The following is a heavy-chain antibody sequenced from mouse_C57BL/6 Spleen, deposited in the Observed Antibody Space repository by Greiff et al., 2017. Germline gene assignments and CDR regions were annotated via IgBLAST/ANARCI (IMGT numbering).Heavy chain of an antibody. Sequence: QVQLQQSGPELVKPGASVKISCKASGYAFSSSWMNWVKQRPGKGLGWIGRIYPGDGDTNYNGKFKGKATLTADKSSSTAYMQLSSLTSEDSAVYFCAPYGSSWYFDVWGTGTTVTVSS. CDR1: GYAFSSSW. V-gene: IGHV1-82*01. CDR2: IYPGDGDT. CDR3: APYGSSWYFDV. J-gene: IGHJ1*03. D-gene: IGHD1-1*01.